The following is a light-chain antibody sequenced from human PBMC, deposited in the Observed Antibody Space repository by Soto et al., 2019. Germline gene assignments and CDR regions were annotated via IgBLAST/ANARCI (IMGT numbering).Light chain of an antibody. Sequence: EIVLTQSPGTLSLSPGERATRSCRASQSVSSSYLAWYQQKPGQAPRLLIYGASSRATGIPDRFSGSGSGTDFTLTISRLEPEDFAVYYCQQYGRSPTTFGQGTKVDIK. V-gene: IGKV3-20*01. J-gene: IGKJ1*01. CDR1: QSVSSSY. CDR3: QQYGRSPTT. CDR2: GAS.